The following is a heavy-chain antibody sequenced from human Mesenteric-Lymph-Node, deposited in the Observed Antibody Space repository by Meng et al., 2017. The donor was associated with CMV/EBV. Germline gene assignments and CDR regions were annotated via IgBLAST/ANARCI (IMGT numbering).Heavy chain of an antibody. V-gene: IGHV4-4*02. CDR2: IYHSGSN. D-gene: IGHD3-10*01. J-gene: IGHJ4*02. CDR1: GGSIISSYW. Sequence: CVVSGGSIISSYWWSWVRQSPGRGLEWIGEIYHSGSNNYSPSLKSRVTISVDKSKNHFSLNLSSVTAADTAVYYCASRNYYASGSPDYWGQGTLVTVSS. CDR3: ASRNYYASGSPDY.